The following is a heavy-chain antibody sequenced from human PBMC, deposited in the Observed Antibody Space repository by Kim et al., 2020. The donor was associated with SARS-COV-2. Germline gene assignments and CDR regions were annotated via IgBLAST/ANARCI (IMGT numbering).Heavy chain of an antibody. Sequence: GGSLRLSCAASGFTFSSYGMHWVRQAPGKGLEWVAVISYDGSNKYYADSVKGRFTISRDNSKNTLYLQMNSLRAEDTAVYYCANSWAEGIFPGWGQGTLVTVSS. CDR2: ISYDGSNK. CDR3: ANSWAEGIFPG. J-gene: IGHJ4*02. D-gene: IGHD2-15*01. CDR1: GFTFSSYG. V-gene: IGHV3-30*18.